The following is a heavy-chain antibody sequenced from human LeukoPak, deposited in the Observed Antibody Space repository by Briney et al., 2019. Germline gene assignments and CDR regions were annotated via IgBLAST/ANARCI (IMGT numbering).Heavy chain of an antibody. J-gene: IGHJ5*02. Sequence: SETLSLTCTVFGGSISSSNDYWGWIRQPPGKGLECIGGISYSGNTYYNPSLKSRVTISIDMSNNQFSLKLISVTAADTAVYYCARVGSSGSGPFDPWGQGAQVTVSS. CDR2: ISYSGNT. CDR3: ARVGSSGSGPFDP. V-gene: IGHV4-39*07. CDR1: GGSISSSNDY. D-gene: IGHD3-22*01.